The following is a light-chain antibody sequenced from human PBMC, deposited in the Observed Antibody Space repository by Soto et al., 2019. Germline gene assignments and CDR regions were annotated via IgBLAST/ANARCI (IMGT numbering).Light chain of an antibody. V-gene: IGKV1-17*01. CDR1: QDIGND. CDR3: LQHDSYPLT. CDR2: AAS. Sequence: DIQMTQSPSSLSASVGDRVTITCRASQDIGNDLGWYQQKPGKAPKRLIYAASSLQSGVPSRFSGSGSGTEFTLPISSLQPEDFATYFCLQHDSYPLTFCGGTKVEIK. J-gene: IGKJ4*01.